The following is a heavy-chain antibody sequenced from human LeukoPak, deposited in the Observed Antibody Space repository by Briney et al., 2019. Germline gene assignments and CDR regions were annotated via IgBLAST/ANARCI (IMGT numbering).Heavy chain of an antibody. J-gene: IGHJ6*04. Sequence: GGSLRLSCAASGFTFSSYAVNWVRQAPGKGLEWVSYISSSGSTIYYADSVKGRFTIPRDNAKNSLYLQMNSLRAEDTAVYYCAELGFTMIGGVWGKGTTVTISS. CDR3: AELGFTMIGGV. V-gene: IGHV3-48*03. D-gene: IGHD3-10*02. CDR1: GFTFSSYA. CDR2: ISSSGSTI.